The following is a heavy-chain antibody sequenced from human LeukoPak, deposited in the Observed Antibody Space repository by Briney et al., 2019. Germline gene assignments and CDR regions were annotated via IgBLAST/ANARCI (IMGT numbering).Heavy chain of an antibody. CDR1: GFTFDDYA. CDR2: ISWNSGSI. D-gene: IGHD4-17*01. J-gene: IGHJ4*02. Sequence: PGRSLRLSCAASGFTFDDYAMHWVRQAAGKGLEWVSGISWNSGSIGYADSVKGRFTISRDNAKNSLYLQMNSLRAEDTALYYCAKDINYGDHGGLDYWGQGTLVTVSS. V-gene: IGHV3-9*01. CDR3: AKDINYGDHGGLDY.